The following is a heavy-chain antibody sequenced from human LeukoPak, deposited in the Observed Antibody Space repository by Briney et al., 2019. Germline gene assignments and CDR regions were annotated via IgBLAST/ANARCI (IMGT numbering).Heavy chain of an antibody. CDR3: ARVFAAYRGAAAGTDAFDI. CDR2: ISAYNGNT. V-gene: IGHV1-18*01. J-gene: IGHJ3*02. CDR1: GYTFTSYG. D-gene: IGHD6-13*01. Sequence: GASVTVSCKASGYTFTSYGISWVRQAPGQGLEWMGWISAYNGNTNYAQKLTGSVPITTDTSTSPAYMALRSLRSDDTAVSYCARVFAAYRGAAAGTDAFDIWGQGTMVTVSS.